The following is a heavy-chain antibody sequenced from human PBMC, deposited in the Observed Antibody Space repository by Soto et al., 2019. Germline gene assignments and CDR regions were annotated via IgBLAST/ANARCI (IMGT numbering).Heavy chain of an antibody. CDR2: INVYNGNT. D-gene: IGHD5-18*01. CDR3: ARGVDTAMVPYCFDY. Sequence: QVQLVQSGAEVKKPGASVKVSCKPSAYTFTNLGINWVRQAPGQGLEWMGWINVYNGNTNFAQKFQDRVTMTTDTSPATAYMDLRSLRADDTAVYYCARGVDTAMVPYCFDYWGQGTLVTVSS. V-gene: IGHV1-18*01. CDR1: AYTFTNLG. J-gene: IGHJ4*02.